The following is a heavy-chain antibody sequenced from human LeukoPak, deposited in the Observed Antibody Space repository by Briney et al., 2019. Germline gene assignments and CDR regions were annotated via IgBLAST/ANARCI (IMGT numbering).Heavy chain of an antibody. J-gene: IGHJ4*02. Sequence: SETLSFTCAVSGGSISSGGYSWSWIRQPPGKGLEWIGYIYHSGSTYYNPSLKSRVTISVDRSKNQFSLKLSSVTAADTAVYYCARGGDVKSYDYWGQGTLVTVSS. V-gene: IGHV4-30-2*01. CDR2: IYHSGST. D-gene: IGHD3-10*01. CDR3: ARGGDVKSYDY. CDR1: GGSISSGGYS.